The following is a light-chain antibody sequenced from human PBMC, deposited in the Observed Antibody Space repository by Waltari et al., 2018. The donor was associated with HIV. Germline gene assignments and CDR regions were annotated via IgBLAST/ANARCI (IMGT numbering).Light chain of an antibody. CDR1: QNVLYSSHNKNY. V-gene: IGKV4-1*01. CDR2: WAS. CDR3: QQYYGTPYT. J-gene: IGKJ2*01. Sequence: DIVMPQSPDSLAVSMGATATLNSTSSQNVLYSSHNKNYLAWYQHKAGQPPKLLIYWASTRESGVPDRFSGSGSGTDFTLTISSLQAEDVAVYYCQQYYGTPYTFGQGTNLEIK.